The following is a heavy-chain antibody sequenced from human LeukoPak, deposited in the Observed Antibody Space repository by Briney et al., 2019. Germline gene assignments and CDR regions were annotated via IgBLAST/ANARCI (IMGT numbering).Heavy chain of an antibody. CDR2: INHSGST. D-gene: IGHD4-23*01. CDR3: AYSTVLTRGYY. J-gene: IGHJ4*02. CDR1: GGPFRGYY. Sequence: PSETLFLTCGVYGGPFRGYYCSWIRQPPGKGLEWIGAINHSGSTKYNPSLKSRVTLSGDTTKTQFSLKLSSVTAAATAVYYCAYSTVLTRGYYWGQETTVTVSS. V-gene: IGHV4-34*01.